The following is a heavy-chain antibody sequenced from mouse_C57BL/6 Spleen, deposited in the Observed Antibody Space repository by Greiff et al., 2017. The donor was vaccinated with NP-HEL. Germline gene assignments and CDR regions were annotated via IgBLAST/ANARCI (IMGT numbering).Heavy chain of an antibody. CDR1: GYTFTSYW. Sequence: QVQLQQPGAELVKPGASVKMSCKASGYTFTSYWITWVKQRPGQGLEWIGDIYPGSGSTNYNEKFKSKATLTVDKSSSTAYMQLSSPTSEDSSVYYCARPGSSYGAWFAYWGQGTLVTVSA. V-gene: IGHV1-55*01. CDR2: IYPGSGST. D-gene: IGHD1-1*01. CDR3: ARPGSSYGAWFAY. J-gene: IGHJ3*01.